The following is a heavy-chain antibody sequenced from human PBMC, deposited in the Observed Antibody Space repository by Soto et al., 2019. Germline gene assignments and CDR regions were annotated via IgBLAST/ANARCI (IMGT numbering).Heavy chain of an antibody. CDR3: ARQAGVGGYNYFDY. D-gene: IGHD5-12*01. J-gene: IGHJ4*02. CDR2: ILYDGGNK. V-gene: IGHV3-30-3*01. CDR1: GFTLSRYA. Sequence: QVQLVESGGGVVQPGGSLRLSCEASGFTLSRYAMHWVRQAPGKGLEWVAVILYDGGNKYYADSVKGRFTISRDISKNTLYLQMNSLRAEDTSVYYCARQAGVGGYNYFDYWGQGTLVTVSS.